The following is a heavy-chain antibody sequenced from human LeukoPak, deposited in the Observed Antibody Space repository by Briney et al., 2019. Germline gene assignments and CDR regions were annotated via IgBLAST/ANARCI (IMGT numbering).Heavy chain of an antibody. CDR2: ISAYNGNT. CDR3: ARGAEDETLDY. V-gene: IGHV1-18*01. Sequence: ASVKVSCKASGYTFTSYGISWVRQAPGQGLEWMGWISAYNGNTNHAQKLQGRVTMTTDTSAGTAYMELRSLRSDDTAVYYCARGAEDETLDYWGQGTLVTVSS. CDR1: GYTFTSYG. D-gene: IGHD1-14*01. J-gene: IGHJ4*02.